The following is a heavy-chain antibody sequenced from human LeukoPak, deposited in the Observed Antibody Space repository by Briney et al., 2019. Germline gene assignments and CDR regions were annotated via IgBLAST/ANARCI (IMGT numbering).Heavy chain of an antibody. CDR2: IYPGGSDS. CDR3: ARHRLVYCGGDCYDWFDP. J-gene: IGHJ5*02. V-gene: IGHV5-51*01. CDR1: GYSFTNYW. D-gene: IGHD2-21*02. Sequence: GESLQISCQTSGYSFTNYWIGWVRQMPGKGLEWMGIIYPGGSDSRYSPSFQGQVTISADKSISTASLPWSSLQAADTALYYCARHRLVYCGGDCYDWFDPWGQGTLVSVSS.